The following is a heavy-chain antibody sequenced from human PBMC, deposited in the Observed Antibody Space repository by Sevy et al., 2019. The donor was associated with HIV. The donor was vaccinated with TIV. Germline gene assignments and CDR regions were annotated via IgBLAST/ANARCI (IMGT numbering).Heavy chain of an antibody. D-gene: IGHD2-2*01. J-gene: IGHJ4*02. CDR1: GYTFTGYY. Sequence: ASVKVSCKASGYTFTGYYMHWVRQAPGQGLEWMGWINPNSGGTNYAQKFQGRVTMTRDTSISTAYMGLRRLRSDDTAVYYCALFGVPATANAFDYWGQGTLVTVSS. CDR2: INPNSGGT. CDR3: ALFGVPATANAFDY. V-gene: IGHV1-2*02.